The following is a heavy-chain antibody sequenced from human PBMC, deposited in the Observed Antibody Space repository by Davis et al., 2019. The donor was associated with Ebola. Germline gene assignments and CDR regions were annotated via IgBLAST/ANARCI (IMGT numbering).Heavy chain of an antibody. CDR2: IRYDGSNK. Sequence: GESLKISCATSEFTFSDHGMHWVRQAPDKGLEWVAFIRYDGSNKYYADSVKGRFTISRDNSKNTLYLQMNSLRAEDTDVYYCARDPGGLLWFGELSDFDYWGQGTLVTVSS. J-gene: IGHJ4*02. V-gene: IGHV3-30*02. CDR3: ARDPGGLLWFGELSDFDY. CDR1: EFTFSDHG. D-gene: IGHD3-10*01.